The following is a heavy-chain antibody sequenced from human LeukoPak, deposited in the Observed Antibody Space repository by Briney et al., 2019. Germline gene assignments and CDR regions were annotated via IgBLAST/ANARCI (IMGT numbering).Heavy chain of an antibody. V-gene: IGHV3-9*03. J-gene: IGHJ4*02. CDR1: GFTFDDYA. CDR3: AKGVSSGWYYFDY. D-gene: IGHD6-19*01. Sequence: GRSLRLSCAASGFTFDDYATHWVRQAPGKGLEWVSGISWNSGTIGYADSVKGRFTISRDNAKKSLYLQMNSLRAEDMALYYCAKGVSSGWYYFDYWGQGTLVTVSS. CDR2: ISWNSGTI.